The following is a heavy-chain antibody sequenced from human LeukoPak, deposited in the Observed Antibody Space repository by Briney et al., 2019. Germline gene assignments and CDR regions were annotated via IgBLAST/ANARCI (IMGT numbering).Heavy chain of an antibody. Sequence: GASVKVSCKASGGAFSSYAISWVRQAPGQGLEWMGGIIPIFGTANCAQKFQGRVTITADKSTSTAYMELSSLRSEDTAVYYCARGRTRWLQPDYWGQGTLVTVSS. CDR2: IIPIFGTA. J-gene: IGHJ4*02. CDR1: GGAFSSYA. D-gene: IGHD5-24*01. CDR3: ARGRTRWLQPDY. V-gene: IGHV1-69*06.